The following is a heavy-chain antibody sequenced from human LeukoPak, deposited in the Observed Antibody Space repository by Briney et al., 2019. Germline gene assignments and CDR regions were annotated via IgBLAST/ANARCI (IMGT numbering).Heavy chain of an antibody. J-gene: IGHJ4*02. V-gene: IGHV5-51*01. D-gene: IGHD5-18*01. Sequence: GESLKISCKGSGSNFATYWIGWVRQLPGKGLEWMGIVYPGDSDTRYSPSFQGQVTISADKSINTAYLQWSSLKASDTAMYYCARHIGYTSGYGDFWGQGTLVTVSS. CDR1: GSNFATYW. CDR2: VYPGDSDT. CDR3: ARHIGYTSGYGDF.